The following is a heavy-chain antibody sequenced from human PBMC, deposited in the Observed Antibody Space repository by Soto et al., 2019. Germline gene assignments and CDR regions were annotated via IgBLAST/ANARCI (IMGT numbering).Heavy chain of an antibody. Sequence: SETLSLTCAVYGGSFSGYYWSWVRQSPGRGLEWIGEINHSGSANYNPSLQSRVALSVDASKSQFSLKLTSVTAADTAVYYCARGSGWYIDYYYTMDVWGQGTTVTVSS. D-gene: IGHD6-19*01. V-gene: IGHV4-34*01. CDR1: GGSFSGYY. CDR2: INHSGSA. J-gene: IGHJ6*02. CDR3: ARGSGWYIDYYYTMDV.